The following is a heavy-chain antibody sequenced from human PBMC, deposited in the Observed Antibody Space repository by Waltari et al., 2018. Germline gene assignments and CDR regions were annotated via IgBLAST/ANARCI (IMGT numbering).Heavy chain of an antibody. CDR2: IYYSGST. D-gene: IGHD2-15*01. J-gene: IGHJ5*02. V-gene: IGHV4-59*01. Sequence: QVQMQESGPGLVKPSETLSLTCTVSDGSISSYYWSWIRQPPGKGLEWIGYIYYSGSTNYNPSLKSRVTISIDTSKNQFSLKLSSVTAADTAVYYCAREGSGYCIGGSCYKGNWFDPWGQGTLVTVSS. CDR3: AREGSGYCIGGSCYKGNWFDP. CDR1: DGSISSYY.